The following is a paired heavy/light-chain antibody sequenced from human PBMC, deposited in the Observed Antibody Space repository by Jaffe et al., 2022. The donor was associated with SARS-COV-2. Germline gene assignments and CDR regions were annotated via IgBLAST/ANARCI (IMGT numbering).Heavy chain of an antibody. J-gene: IGHJ4*02. CDR3: SGQLYVSGNLPYYFDY. V-gene: IGHV4-39*01. D-gene: IGHD3-10*01. Sequence: QLQLQESGPGLVKPSETLSLTCTVSGGSISSSNYYWGWLRQPPGKGLEWIANVYYSGSTYFNPSLKSRVTISVDTSQSQFSLKLSSVTAADTAVYYCSGQLYVSGNLPYYFDYWGQGTLVTVSS. CDR1: GGSISSSNYY. CDR2: VYYSGST.
Light chain of an antibody. CDR3: QQYYDSPWT. CDR2: WAS. V-gene: IGKV4-1*01. J-gene: IGKJ1*01. CDR1: RTVLYTSDNKNY. Sequence: DIVMTQSPDSLAVSLGERATINCKSSRTVLYTSDNKNYLAWYQQKPGQPPKLLIYWASTRRSGVPDRFSGSGSGTDFTLTISSLQAEDVAIYYCQQYYDSPWTFGQGTKVEIK.